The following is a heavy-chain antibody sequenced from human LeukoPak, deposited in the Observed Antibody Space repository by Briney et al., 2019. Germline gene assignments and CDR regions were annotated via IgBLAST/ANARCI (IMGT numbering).Heavy chain of an antibody. D-gene: IGHD3-10*01. CDR2: ISYDGDSK. J-gene: IGHJ4*02. CDR1: GFTLSTYA. V-gene: IGHV3-30-3*01. Sequence: GGSLRLSCSASGFTLSTYAMHWVRQAPGKGLEWVAVISYDGDSKYHADSMKGRFTISRDNSKNTLYLQMNSLRAEDTAVYYCARDLSMVRGVTDYWGQGTLVTVSS. CDR3: ARDLSMVRGVTDY.